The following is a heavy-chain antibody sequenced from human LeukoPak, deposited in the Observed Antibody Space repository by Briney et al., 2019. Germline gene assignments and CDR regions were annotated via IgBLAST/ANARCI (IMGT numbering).Heavy chain of an antibody. CDR1: GGSISSYY. J-gene: IGHJ3*02. V-gene: IGHV4-4*07. D-gene: IGHD1-26*01. CDR3: ARELPWELEAVDI. Sequence: SETLSLTCTVSGGSISSYYWSWIRQPAGKGLEWIGRIYTSGSTNYNPSLKGRVTMSLHTSKNQLSLKLSSVTAADTAVYYCARELPWELEAVDIWGQRTMVSVSS. CDR2: IYTSGST.